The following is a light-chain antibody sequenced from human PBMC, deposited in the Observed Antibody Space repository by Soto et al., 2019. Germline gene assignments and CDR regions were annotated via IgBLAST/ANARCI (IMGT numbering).Light chain of an antibody. J-gene: IGKJ1*01. V-gene: IGKV1-39*01. Sequence: DIQMTQSPSSQSASVEDRVTITCRASQSINSYLNWYQQKPGKAPKLLIYAASSLQSGVPSRFSGSGSETDFTLTITSLQPDDFATYYCQQSFSTPRTFGQGTRVDI. CDR2: AAS. CDR3: QQSFSTPRT. CDR1: QSINSY.